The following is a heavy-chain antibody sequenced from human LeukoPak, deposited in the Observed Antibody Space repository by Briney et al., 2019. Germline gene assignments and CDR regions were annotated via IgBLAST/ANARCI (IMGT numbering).Heavy chain of an antibody. Sequence: ASVKVSCKASGYTFTGYYMHWVRLAPGQGLEWMGWINPNSGGTNYAQKFQGRVTMTRDTSISTAYMELSRLRSDDTAVYYCARDEYLYYYDSSGYSSYWGQGTLVTVSS. CDR3: ARDEYLYYYDSSGYSSY. CDR2: INPNSGGT. J-gene: IGHJ4*02. V-gene: IGHV1-2*02. D-gene: IGHD3-22*01. CDR1: GYTFTGYY.